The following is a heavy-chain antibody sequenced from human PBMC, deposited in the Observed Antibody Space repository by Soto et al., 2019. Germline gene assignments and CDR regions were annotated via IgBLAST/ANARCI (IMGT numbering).Heavy chain of an antibody. CDR2: ISAYNGNT. V-gene: IGHV1-18*04. CDR1: GYTFTSYG. D-gene: IGHD3-3*01. J-gene: IGHJ5*02. CDR3: ARGGDFWSGYYDWLDP. Sequence: ASVKVSCKASGYTFTSYGISWVRQAPGQGLEWMGWISAYNGNTNYAQKLQGRVTMTTDTSTSTAYMELRSLRSDDTAVYYCARGGDFWSGYYDWLDPWGQGPLVTVSS.